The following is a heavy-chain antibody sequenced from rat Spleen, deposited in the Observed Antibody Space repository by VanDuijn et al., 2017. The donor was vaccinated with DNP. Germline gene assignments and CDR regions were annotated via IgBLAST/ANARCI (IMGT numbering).Heavy chain of an antibody. V-gene: IGHV5-25*01. CDR3: ARLGWHGWFAY. CDR1: GFTFSNYY. Sequence: EVQLVESGGGLVQPGRSLKLSCAASGFTFSNYYMAWVRQAPKKGLEWVATISTSGSRTYYPDSVKGRFTISRDNAKSSLYLQMNSLKSEDTATYYCARLGWHGWFAYWGQGTLVTVSS. CDR2: ISTSGSRT. J-gene: IGHJ3*01. D-gene: IGHD1-11*01.